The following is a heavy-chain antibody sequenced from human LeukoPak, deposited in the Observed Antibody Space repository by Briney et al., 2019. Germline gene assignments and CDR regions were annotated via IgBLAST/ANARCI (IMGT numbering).Heavy chain of an antibody. V-gene: IGHV4-39*01. J-gene: IGHJ4*02. CDR2: IYYTGST. Sequence: SETLSLTCTVSGGSVFSGSDYWGWIRQPPGKGLEWIGSIYYTGSTYYNPSLKSRVTIFVDTSKNQFSLNLSSVTAADTAVYFCARREAGGTVVSAFDYWGQGTLVTVSS. CDR3: ARREAGGTVVSAFDY. CDR1: GGSVFSGSDY. D-gene: IGHD2-15*01.